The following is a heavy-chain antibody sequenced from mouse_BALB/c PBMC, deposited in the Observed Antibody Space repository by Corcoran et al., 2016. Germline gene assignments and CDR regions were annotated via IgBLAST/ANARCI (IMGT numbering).Heavy chain of an antibody. CDR1: GYTFTNYG. J-gene: IGHJ4*01. CDR2: INTYTGEP. Sequence: QIQLVQSGPELKKPGETVKISCKASGYTFTNYGMNWVKQAPGKGLKWMGWINTYTGEPTYADDFKGRFAFSLETSASTAYLQINNLKNEDTATYFCARSGAVVAPMDSWGQGTSVTVSS. CDR3: ARSGAVVAPMDS. D-gene: IGHD1-1*01. V-gene: IGHV9-3-1*01.